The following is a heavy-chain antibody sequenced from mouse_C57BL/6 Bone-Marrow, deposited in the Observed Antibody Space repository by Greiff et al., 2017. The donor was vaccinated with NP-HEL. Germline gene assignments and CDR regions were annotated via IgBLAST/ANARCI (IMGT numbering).Heavy chain of an antibody. V-gene: IGHV5-6*02. Sequence: EVMLVESGGDLVKPGGSLKLSCAASGFTFSSYGMSWVRQTPDKRLEWVATISSGGSYTYYPDSVKGRFTISRDNAKNTLYLQMRSLKSEDTAMYYCARRDYGSSYWYFDVWGTGTTVTVSS. CDR2: ISSGGSYT. CDR3: ARRDYGSSYWYFDV. CDR1: GFTFSSYG. J-gene: IGHJ1*03. D-gene: IGHD1-1*01.